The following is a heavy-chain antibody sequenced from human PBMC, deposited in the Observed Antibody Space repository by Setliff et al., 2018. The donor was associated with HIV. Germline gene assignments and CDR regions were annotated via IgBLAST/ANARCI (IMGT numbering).Heavy chain of an antibody. J-gene: IGHJ6*03. D-gene: IGHD1-26*01. V-gene: IGHV3-9*01. CDR2: ISWSRGGV. CDR1: GFRFGHYV. Sequence: GGSLRLSCAASGFRFGHYVMHWVRQPPGKGLEWVSGISWSRGGVGYADSEKGRFTVSRDNAKNSLYLQMNSLRAEDTALYFCAKGAGGGTYVSDYYYMDVWGKGTTVTVS. CDR3: AKGAGGGTYVSDYYYMDV.